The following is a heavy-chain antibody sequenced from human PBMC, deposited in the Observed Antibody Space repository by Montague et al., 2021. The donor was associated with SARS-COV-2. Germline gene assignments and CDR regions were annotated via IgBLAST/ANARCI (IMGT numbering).Heavy chain of an antibody. Sequence: SETLSLTCSVSGSSMSNSRYFWGWIRQPPRKGLEWIGSFYFGGDTHSNSSLESRVTISVDTSKNQFSLQLSSVSASDTAVYYCARHSSDSDVAGLDYWGQGTLVTVSS. CDR1: GSSMSNSRYF. J-gene: IGHJ4*02. CDR2: FYFGGDT. CDR3: ARHSSDSDVAGLDY. D-gene: IGHD2/OR15-2a*01. V-gene: IGHV4-39*01.